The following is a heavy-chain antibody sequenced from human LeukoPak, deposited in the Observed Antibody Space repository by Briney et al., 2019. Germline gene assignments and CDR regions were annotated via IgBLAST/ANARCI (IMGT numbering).Heavy chain of an antibody. J-gene: IGHJ3*02. V-gene: IGHV4-38-2*02. CDR1: GYSISSGHY. CDR2: IYHTGDT. Sequence: SETLSLTCTVSGYSISSGHYWGWIRQPPGKGLEWIGNIYHTGDTYYNPSLKSRVTISADTSKNQFSLKLSSVSAADTAVYYCARGNPAFDIWGQGTMVTISS. CDR3: ARGNPAFDI.